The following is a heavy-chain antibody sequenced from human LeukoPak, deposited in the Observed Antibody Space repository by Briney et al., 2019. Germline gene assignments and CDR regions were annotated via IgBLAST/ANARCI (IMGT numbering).Heavy chain of an antibody. CDR2: IYSGGNT. V-gene: IGHV3-53*01. CDR3: ARDRVGATTNFDY. J-gene: IGHJ4*02. CDR1: GFTFSTYW. Sequence: GGSLRLSCAASGFTFSTYWMSWVRQAPGKGLEWVSVIYSGGNTYYADSVKGRFTISRDNSKNTLYLQMNSLRAEDTAVYYCARDRVGATTNFDYWGQGTLVTVSS. D-gene: IGHD1-26*01.